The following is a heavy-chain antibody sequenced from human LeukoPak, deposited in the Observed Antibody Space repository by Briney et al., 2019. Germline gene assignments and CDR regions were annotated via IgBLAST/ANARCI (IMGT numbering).Heavy chain of an antibody. CDR2: IYYSGST. CDR3: ARDFEGGAIDY. Sequence: KPSETLSLTCTVSGGSISSSSYYWGWIRQPPGKGLEWIGNIYYSGSTYYNPSLKSRVTISVDTSKNQSSLKLSSVTAADTAVYYCARDFEGGAIDYWGQGTLVTVSS. CDR1: GGSISSSSYY. V-gene: IGHV4-39*07. D-gene: IGHD1-26*01. J-gene: IGHJ4*02.